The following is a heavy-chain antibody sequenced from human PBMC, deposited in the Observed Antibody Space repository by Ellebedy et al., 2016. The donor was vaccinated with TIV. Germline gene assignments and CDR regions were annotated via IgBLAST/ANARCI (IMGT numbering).Heavy chain of an antibody. CDR3: ARDRGYTYASTHDY. V-gene: IGHV4-4*07. D-gene: IGHD5-18*01. J-gene: IGHJ4*01. CDR1: GGSVNSYY. Sequence: SETLSLTXTVSGGSVNSYYWTWIRQPAGKGLEWIGRIYSSGSGNYNPSLQSRVTMSVDTSKNQFSLTLRSVTAADTGLYFCARDRGYTYASTHDYWGQGTLVTVSS. CDR2: IYSSGSG.